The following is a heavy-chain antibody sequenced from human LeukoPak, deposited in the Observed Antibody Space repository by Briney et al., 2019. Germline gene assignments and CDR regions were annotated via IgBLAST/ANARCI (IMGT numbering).Heavy chain of an antibody. CDR1: GDTFTGYY. D-gene: IGHD5-18*01. V-gene: IGHV1-2*02. CDR2: INPNSGGT. J-gene: IGHJ3*02. CDR3: ARVNSYGLKSDAFDI. Sequence: ASVKVSCKASGDTFTGYYMHWVRQAPGQGLEWMGWINPNSGGTDYAQKFQGRVTMTGDTSISTAYMELSRLRSDDTAVYYCARVNSYGLKSDAFDIWGQGTMVTVSS.